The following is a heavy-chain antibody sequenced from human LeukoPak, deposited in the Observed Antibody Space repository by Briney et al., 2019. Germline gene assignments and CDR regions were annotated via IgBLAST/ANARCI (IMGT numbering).Heavy chain of an antibody. D-gene: IGHD6-19*01. CDR1: GFTFGSYA. J-gene: IGHJ4*02. Sequence: GGSLRLSCAASGFTFGSYAMSWVRQAPGKGLEWVSAISGSGGSTYYADSVKGRFTISRDNSKNTLYLQMNSLRAEDTAVYYCAKYEAVAGKNYFDYWGQGTLDTVSS. CDR3: AKYEAVAGKNYFDY. V-gene: IGHV3-23*01. CDR2: ISGSGGST.